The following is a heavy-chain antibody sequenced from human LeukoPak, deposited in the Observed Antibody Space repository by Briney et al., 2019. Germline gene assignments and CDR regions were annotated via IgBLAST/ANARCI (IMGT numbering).Heavy chain of an antibody. CDR2: ISGSGGST. Sequence: GGSLRLSWAASGFTFSSYAMTWVRQAPGKGLEWVSAISGSGGSTYYSDSVKGRFTISRDNSKNTLYLQMNSLRAEDTAVYYCAKGFSSSQTRGPFDIWGQGTLVTVSS. CDR1: GFTFSSYA. D-gene: IGHD6-13*01. J-gene: IGHJ4*02. CDR3: AKGFSSSQTRGPFDI. V-gene: IGHV3-23*01.